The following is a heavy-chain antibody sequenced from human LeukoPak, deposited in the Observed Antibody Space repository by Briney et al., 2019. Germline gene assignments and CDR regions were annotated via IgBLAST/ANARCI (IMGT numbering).Heavy chain of an antibody. CDR1: GGSISSYY. CDR3: ARTYYYGSGSYQGWFDP. J-gene: IGHJ5*02. V-gene: IGHV4-59*01. CDR2: IYYSGST. Sequence: SETLSLTCTVSGGSISSYYWSWIRQPPGKGLEWIGYIYYSGSTNYSPSLKSRVTISVDTSKNQFSLKLSSVTAADTAVYYCARTYYYGSGSYQGWFDPWGQGTLVTVSS. D-gene: IGHD3-10*01.